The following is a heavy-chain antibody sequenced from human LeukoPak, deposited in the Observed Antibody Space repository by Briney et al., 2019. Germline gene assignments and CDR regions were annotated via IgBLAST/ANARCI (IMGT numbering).Heavy chain of an antibody. V-gene: IGHV4-39*07. D-gene: IGHD3-10*01. Sequence: SETLSLTCTVSGGSISSSTFYWAWIRQPPGKGLEWIGSIHYSGGPYYNASVKSRATISVDTSRNQFSLRLSSVTAADTAIYYCARSGPYQLGSANYAFDVWGQGTMVTVSS. J-gene: IGHJ3*01. CDR2: IHYSGGP. CDR3: ARSGPYQLGSANYAFDV. CDR1: GGSISSSTFY.